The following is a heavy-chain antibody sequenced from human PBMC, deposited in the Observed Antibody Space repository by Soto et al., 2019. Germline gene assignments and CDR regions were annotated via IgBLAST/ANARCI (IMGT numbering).Heavy chain of an antibody. CDR2: ISPLKGRT. Sequence: QVQLVQSGPDLKRPGASMQVYCKASGYTFTSYGISWVRQAPGQGLAWMAWISPLKGRTQYSQRAQGRVNLSTDTSSNAAHMEMTTLRVDDTAVYYCAMDYGDRPEYFKHWGQGTLVTVS. V-gene: IGHV1-18*04. J-gene: IGHJ1*01. CDR1: GYTFTSYG. CDR3: AMDYGDRPEYFKH. D-gene: IGHD4-17*01.